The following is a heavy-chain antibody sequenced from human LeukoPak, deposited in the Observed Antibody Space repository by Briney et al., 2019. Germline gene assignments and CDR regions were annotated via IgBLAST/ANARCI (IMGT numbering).Heavy chain of an antibody. Sequence: GGSLRLSCAASGFTFNNAWMSWVRQAPGKGLEWVGHIKSKTDGGTTDYPAPVEGRFTISRDDSKNTLYLQMNSLKTEDTAVYYCTTGTWIQLWLADYWGQGTLVTVSS. CDR3: TTGTWIQLWLADY. CDR2: IKSKTDGGTT. V-gene: IGHV3-15*01. CDR1: GFTFNNAW. J-gene: IGHJ4*02. D-gene: IGHD5-18*01.